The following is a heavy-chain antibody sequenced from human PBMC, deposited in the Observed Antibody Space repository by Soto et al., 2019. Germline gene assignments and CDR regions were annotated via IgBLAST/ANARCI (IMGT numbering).Heavy chain of an antibody. CDR3: ARSHSYDFWSGYYSGWFDP. D-gene: IGHD3-3*01. Sequence: PEETLSLTCTVSGGSISSSSYYWGWIRQPPGKGLEWIGSIYYSGSTYYNPSLKSRVTISVDTSKNQFSLKLSSVTAADTAVYYCARSHSYDFWSGYYSGWFDPWGQGTLVTVSS. CDR2: IYYSGST. CDR1: GGSISSSSYY. J-gene: IGHJ5*02. V-gene: IGHV4-39*01.